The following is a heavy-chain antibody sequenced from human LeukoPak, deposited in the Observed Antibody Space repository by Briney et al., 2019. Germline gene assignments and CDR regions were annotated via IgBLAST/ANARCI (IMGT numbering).Heavy chain of an antibody. D-gene: IGHD3-22*01. CDR2: ISSSGSTI. J-gene: IGHJ4*02. Sequence: GGSLRLSCAASGFTFSSYEMNWVRQAPGKGLEWVSYISSSGSTIYYADSVKGRFTISRDNAKNSLYLQMNSLRAEDTALYYCARGYDSSGYYPIDYWGQGTLVTVSS. CDR3: ARGYDSSGYYPIDY. V-gene: IGHV3-48*03. CDR1: GFTFSSYE.